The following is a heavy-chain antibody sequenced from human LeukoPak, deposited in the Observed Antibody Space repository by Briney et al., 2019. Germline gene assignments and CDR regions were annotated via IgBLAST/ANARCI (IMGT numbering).Heavy chain of an antibody. CDR1: GFTFSSYS. V-gene: IGHV3-21*04. CDR3: ATYRQVLLPFES. Sequence: GGSLRLSCAASGFTFSSYSINWVRQAPGKGLEWVSSISSSSSYIYYADSVRGRFTISRDNSKSTLSLQMNSLRAEDTAIYYCATYRQVLLPFESWGQGTLVTVSS. D-gene: IGHD2-8*02. J-gene: IGHJ4*02. CDR2: ISSSSSYI.